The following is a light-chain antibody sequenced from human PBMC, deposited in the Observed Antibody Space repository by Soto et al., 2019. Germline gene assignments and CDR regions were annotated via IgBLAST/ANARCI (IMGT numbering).Light chain of an antibody. Sequence: QSALTQPPSASGSRGQSVTISCTGTTSNIGRYNYVSWYQQHPGTAPKLIIYEVRKRPSGVPDRFSASKSANSASLTVSGLQPEDEADYYCGSYGGSNNWVFGGGTKLTVL. CDR3: GSYGGSNNWV. V-gene: IGLV2-8*01. J-gene: IGLJ3*02. CDR1: TSNIGRYNY. CDR2: EVR.